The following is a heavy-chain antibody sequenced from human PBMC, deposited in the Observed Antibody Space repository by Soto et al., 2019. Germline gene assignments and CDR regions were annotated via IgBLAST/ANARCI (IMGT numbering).Heavy chain of an antibody. Sequence: QITLKESGPTLVRPTQTLTLTCTFSGFSLSTTGVGVGWIRQPPGKALEWLALIYWDDDKRYSPSLKSRLTIYKDTAKKEVILTMTNMDPVDTPTYCCAQRLRAYGLGRERANDCVPWGQGTLVTVSS. J-gene: IGHJ5*02. D-gene: IGHD3-10*01. V-gene: IGHV2-5*02. CDR3: AQRLRAYGLGRERANDCVP. CDR2: IYWDDDK. CDR1: GFSLSTTGVG.